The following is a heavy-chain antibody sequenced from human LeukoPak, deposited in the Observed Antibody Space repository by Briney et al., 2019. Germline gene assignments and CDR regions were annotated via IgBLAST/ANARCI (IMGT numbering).Heavy chain of an antibody. CDR3: ARSSDSSDLGY. CDR2: IWSDGSQQ. D-gene: IGHD6-25*01. CDR1: GFTFRSYG. Sequence: GALRLSCAASGFTFRSYGMHWVRQAQGKGLEWVAVIWSDGSQQRYADSVKGRFTISRDNSKNTLYLQMNSPRVDDTAVYYCARSSDSSDLGYWGQGTLVTVSS. V-gene: IGHV3-33*01. J-gene: IGHJ4*02.